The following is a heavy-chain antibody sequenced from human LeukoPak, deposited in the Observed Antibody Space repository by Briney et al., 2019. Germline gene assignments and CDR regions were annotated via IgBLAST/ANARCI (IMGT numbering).Heavy chain of an antibody. CDR1: GGTFSSYA. Sequence: ASVKVSCKASGGTFSSYAISWVRQAPGQGLEWMGGIIPIFGTANYAQKFQGRVTITADESTSTAYMELSSLRSEDTAVYYCAIGTAGTTVTLFDYWGQETLVTVSS. J-gene: IGHJ4*02. CDR3: AIGTAGTTVTLFDY. V-gene: IGHV1-69*13. D-gene: IGHD4-17*01. CDR2: IIPIFGTA.